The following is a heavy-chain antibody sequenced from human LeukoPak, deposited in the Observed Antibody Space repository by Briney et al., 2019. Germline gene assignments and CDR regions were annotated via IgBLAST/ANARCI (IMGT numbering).Heavy chain of an antibody. CDR1: GYTFTSYG. V-gene: IGHV1-18*01. Sequence: ASVKVSCKASGYTFTSYGISWVRHGPGQGLEWEGWISAYNGNTNYSQKLQGRVTMTRDTSTSTVYMELSSLRSDDTAIYYCARIRGGYNDAYDVWGQGTVVTVPS. CDR3: ARIRGGYNDAYDV. CDR2: ISAYNGNT. J-gene: IGHJ3*01. D-gene: IGHD5-24*01.